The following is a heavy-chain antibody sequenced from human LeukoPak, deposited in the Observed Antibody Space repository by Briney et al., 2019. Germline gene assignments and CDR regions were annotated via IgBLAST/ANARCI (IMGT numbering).Heavy chain of an antibody. CDR1: GYSISSGYY. V-gene: IGHV4-38-2*02. CDR2: IYHSGST. D-gene: IGHD1-1*01. Sequence: SETLSLTCTVSGYSISSGYYWGWIRQPPGKGLAWIGSIYHSGSTYYNPSLKSRVTISVDTSKNQFSLKLSSVTAADTAVYYCAILVGTPLMDYYYMDVWGKGTAVTVSS. J-gene: IGHJ6*03. CDR3: AILVGTPLMDYYYMDV.